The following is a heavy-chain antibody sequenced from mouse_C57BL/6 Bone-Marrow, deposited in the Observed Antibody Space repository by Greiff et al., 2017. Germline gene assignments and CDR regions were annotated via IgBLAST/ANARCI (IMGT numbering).Heavy chain of an antibody. Sequence: VQLQQPGAELVKPGASVKLSCKASGYTFTSYWMHWVKQRPGQGLEWIGMIHPNSGSTNYNEKFKSKATLTVDKSSSTAYMQLSSLTSEDSAVYYCARPHYDYDVDYYAMDYWGQGTSVTVSS. CDR3: ARPHYDYDVDYYAMDY. CDR2: IHPNSGST. CDR1: GYTFTSYW. V-gene: IGHV1-64*01. D-gene: IGHD2-4*01. J-gene: IGHJ4*01.